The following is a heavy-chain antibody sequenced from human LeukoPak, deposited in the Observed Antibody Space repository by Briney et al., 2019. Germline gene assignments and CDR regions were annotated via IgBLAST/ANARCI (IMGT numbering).Heavy chain of an antibody. Sequence: PGGSLTLSCAASGFTFSSYSMNWVRQAPGKGLEWVSSISSSSSYIYYANSVKGRFTISRDNAKNSLYQQMNSLSAEDTAVYYCARDAEAADYWGQGTLVTVSS. J-gene: IGHJ4*02. V-gene: IGHV3-21*01. CDR2: ISSSSSYI. D-gene: IGHD6-13*01. CDR1: GFTFSSYS. CDR3: ARDAEAADY.